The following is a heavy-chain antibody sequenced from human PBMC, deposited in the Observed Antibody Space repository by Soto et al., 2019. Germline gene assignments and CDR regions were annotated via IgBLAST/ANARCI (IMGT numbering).Heavy chain of an antibody. D-gene: IGHD2-15*01. CDR3: ARDVGGYCSGGSCYSFWPGAADQSFDI. Sequence: QVQLVESGGGVVQPGRSLRLSCAASGFTFSSYGMHWVRQAPDKGLEWVAVIWYDGSNKYYADSVKGRFTISRDNSKNTLYLQMNSLRAEDTAVYYCARDVGGYCSGGSCYSFWPGAADQSFDIWGQGTMVTVSS. CDR2: IWYDGSNK. J-gene: IGHJ3*02. CDR1: GFTFSSYG. V-gene: IGHV3-33*01.